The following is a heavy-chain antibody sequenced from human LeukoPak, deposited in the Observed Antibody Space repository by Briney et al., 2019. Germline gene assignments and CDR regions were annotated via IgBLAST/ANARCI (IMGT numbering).Heavy chain of an antibody. Sequence: PGGSLRLSCAASGFTFSYYWMHWVRQAPGKGLVWVSRINTDGSSTNYADSVKGRFTISRDNAKNTLYLQMNSLRAEDTAVYYCARRRNSGWYSFDYWGQGTLVTVSS. CDR1: GFTFSYYW. D-gene: IGHD6-19*01. J-gene: IGHJ4*02. CDR3: ARRRNSGWYSFDY. V-gene: IGHV3-74*01. CDR2: INTDGSST.